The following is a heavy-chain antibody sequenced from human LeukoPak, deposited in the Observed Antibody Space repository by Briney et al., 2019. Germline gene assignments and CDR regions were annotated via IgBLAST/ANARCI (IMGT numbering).Heavy chain of an antibody. Sequence: PGGSLRLSCAASGFTFSSYSMNWVRQGPGKGLEWVSSISSSGSYIYYADSVKGRFTISRDNAKNSLYLQMNSLRAEDTAVYYCAELGITMIGGVWGKGTTVTISS. CDR2: ISSSGSYI. CDR1: GFTFSSYS. V-gene: IGHV3-21*01. CDR3: AELGITMIGGV. D-gene: IGHD3-10*02. J-gene: IGHJ6*04.